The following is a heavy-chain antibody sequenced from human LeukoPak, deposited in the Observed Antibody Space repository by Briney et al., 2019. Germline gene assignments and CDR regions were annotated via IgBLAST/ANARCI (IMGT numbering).Heavy chain of an antibody. Sequence: SVKVSCKASGGTFSSYAISWVRQAPGQGLEWMGGIIPIFGTANYAQKFQGRVTITTDESTSTAYMELSSLRSEDTAVYYCAKDVDPSLLGYMDVWGKGTTVTVSS. CDR2: IIPIFGTA. CDR1: GGTFSSYA. CDR3: AKDVDPSLLGYMDV. V-gene: IGHV1-69*05. J-gene: IGHJ6*03. D-gene: IGHD2-8*02.